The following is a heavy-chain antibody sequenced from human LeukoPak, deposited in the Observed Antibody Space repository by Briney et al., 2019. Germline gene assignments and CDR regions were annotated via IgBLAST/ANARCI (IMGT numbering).Heavy chain of an antibody. CDR3: ASLPDISFYYETYYFDY. Sequence: PGGSLRLSCAASGFTFSSYAMHWVRQAPGKGLEWVAVISYDGSNKYYADSVKGRFTISRDNSKNTLYLQMNSLRAEDTAVYYCASLPDISFYYETYYFDYWGQGTLVTVSS. D-gene: IGHD3-22*01. CDR2: ISYDGSNK. CDR1: GFTFSSYA. V-gene: IGHV3-30-3*01. J-gene: IGHJ4*02.